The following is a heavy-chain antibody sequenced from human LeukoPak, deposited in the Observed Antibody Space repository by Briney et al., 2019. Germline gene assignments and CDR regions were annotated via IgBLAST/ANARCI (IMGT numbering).Heavy chain of an antibody. CDR3: AKEGNYYDSSGYSLDYFDY. D-gene: IGHD3-22*01. CDR1: GFTFSSYG. Sequence: GGSLRLSCAASGFTFSSYGMHWVRQAPGKGLEWVAVISYDGSNKYYADSVKGRFTISRGNSKNTLYLQMNSLRAEDTAVYYCAKEGNYYDSSGYSLDYFDYWGQGTLVTVSS. V-gene: IGHV3-30*18. J-gene: IGHJ4*02. CDR2: ISYDGSNK.